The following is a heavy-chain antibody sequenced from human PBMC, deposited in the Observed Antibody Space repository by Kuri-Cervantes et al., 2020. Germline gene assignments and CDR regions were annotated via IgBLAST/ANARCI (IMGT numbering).Heavy chain of an antibody. D-gene: IGHD3-3*01. CDR2: ISDSGRTM. V-gene: IGHV3-48*03. CDR1: GFSFSSYW. Sequence: LSLTCAASGFSFSSYWISWVRQAPGKGLEWVSYISDSGRTMYYADSVKGRFTISRDNAMNSLHLQMNSLRAKDAAVYYCARTDNDFWSGHNYWGQGTLVTVSS. J-gene: IGHJ4*02. CDR3: ARTDNDFWSGHNY.